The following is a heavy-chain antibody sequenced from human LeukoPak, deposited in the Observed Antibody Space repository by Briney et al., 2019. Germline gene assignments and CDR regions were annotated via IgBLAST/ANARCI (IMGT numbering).Heavy chain of an antibody. CDR3: ARETCSNTSCYPGSWYFDL. Sequence: SETLSLTCTVSGGSVSSGSYYWSWIRQPPGKGLEWIGYIYYSGSTNYNPSLKSRVTISVDTSKNQFSPKLSSVTAADTAVYYCARETCSNTSCYPGSWYFDLWGRGTLVTVSS. D-gene: IGHD2-2*01. CDR1: GGSVSSGSYY. V-gene: IGHV4-61*01. CDR2: IYYSGST. J-gene: IGHJ2*01.